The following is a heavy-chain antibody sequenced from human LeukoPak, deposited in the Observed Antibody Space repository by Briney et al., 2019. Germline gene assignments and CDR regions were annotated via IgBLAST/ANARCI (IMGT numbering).Heavy chain of an antibody. V-gene: IGHV3-23*01. CDR1: GFTFSSYA. D-gene: IGHD1-26*01. Sequence: PGGSLRLSCAASGFTFSSYAMSWVRQAPGKGLEWVSAISGSGGSTYYADSVKGRFTISRDNSKNTLYLQMNSLRAEDTAVYYCAKRGLVGATSPSPFDYWGQGTLVTVSS. CDR2: ISGSGGST. J-gene: IGHJ4*02. CDR3: AKRGLVGATSPSPFDY.